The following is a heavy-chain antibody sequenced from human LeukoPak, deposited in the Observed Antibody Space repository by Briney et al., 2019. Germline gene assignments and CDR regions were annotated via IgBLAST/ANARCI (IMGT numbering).Heavy chain of an antibody. CDR2: ISYDGSNK. CDR1: GFTFSSYA. V-gene: IGHV3-30-3*01. J-gene: IGHJ4*02. Sequence: GRSLRLSCAASGFTFSSYAMHWVRQAPGKGLEWVAVISYDGSNKYYADSVKGRFTISRDNSKNTLYLQMNSLRAEDTAVYYWAGGFDYWGQGTLVTVSS. CDR3: AGGFDY.